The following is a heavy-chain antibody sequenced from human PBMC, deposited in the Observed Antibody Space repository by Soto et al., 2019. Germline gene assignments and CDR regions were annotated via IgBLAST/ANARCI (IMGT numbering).Heavy chain of an antibody. V-gene: IGHV4-61*01. Sequence: QVQLQESGPGLVKPSETLSLTCTVSGGSVSSGSYYWSWIRQPPGKGLEWIGYIHYSGSTNYNPSLKRRVTISVDTSKNQFSLKLSSVTAADTSVYYCARAAAAAVYGMDVWGQGTTVTVSS. CDR3: ARAAAAAVYGMDV. D-gene: IGHD6-13*01. CDR1: GGSVSSGSYY. CDR2: IHYSGST. J-gene: IGHJ6*02.